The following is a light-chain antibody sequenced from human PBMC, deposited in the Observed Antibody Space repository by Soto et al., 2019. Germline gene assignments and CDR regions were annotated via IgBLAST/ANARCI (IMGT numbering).Light chain of an antibody. CDR2: GAS. Sequence: EIVLTQSPGTLSLSPGERATLSCRASQSVSSSYLAWYQQKPAQAPRLLIYGASSSATGIPDRFSGSGSGTDFTLTISRLEPEDFAVYYCQQYGSSSMYTFGQGTKLEIK. CDR3: QQYGSSSMYT. J-gene: IGKJ2*01. V-gene: IGKV3-20*01. CDR1: QSVSSSY.